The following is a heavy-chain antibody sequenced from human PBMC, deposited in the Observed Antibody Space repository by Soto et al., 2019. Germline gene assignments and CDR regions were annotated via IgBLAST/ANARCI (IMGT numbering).Heavy chain of an antibody. CDR3: ARYPNYYYYGFDV. J-gene: IGHJ6*02. V-gene: IGHV4-61*08. D-gene: IGHD3-10*01. CDR1: GGSVSSGDYF. Sequence: KPSETLSLTCTVSGGSVSSGDYFWSWLRQSPGKRLEWIAYIYYSGSTNYNPSLKSRATISVDTSKSQVSLTLTSMTAADAALYYCARYPNYYYYGFDVWGQGTAVTVSS. CDR2: IYYSGST.